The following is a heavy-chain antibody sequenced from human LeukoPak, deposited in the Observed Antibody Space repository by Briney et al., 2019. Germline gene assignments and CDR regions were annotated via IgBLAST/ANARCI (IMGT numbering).Heavy chain of an antibody. V-gene: IGHV3-21*01. CDR1: GFTFSRYS. Sequence: SGGSLRLSCAASGFTFSRYSMNWVRQAPGKGLEWVASISSTSTFIYSADSVEGRFTISRDTAKNSLFLQMNSRRAEDTAVYYCSTAKLDNWGQGTLVTVSS. CDR2: ISSTSTFI. J-gene: IGHJ4*02. CDR3: STAKLDN.